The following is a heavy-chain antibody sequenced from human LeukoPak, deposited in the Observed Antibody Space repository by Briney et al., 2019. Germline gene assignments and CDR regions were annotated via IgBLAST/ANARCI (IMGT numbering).Heavy chain of an antibody. D-gene: IGHD2-15*01. J-gene: IGHJ4*02. CDR3: AKDYCSGGSCYSVVNYFDY. Sequence: GGSLRLSCAASGFTFSSYAMSWVRQAPGKGLEWVSAISGSGGSTYYADSVKGRFTISRDNSKNTLYLQMNSLRAEDTAVYYCAKDYCSGGSCYSVVNYFDYWGQGTLVTVSS. CDR1: GFTFSSYA. V-gene: IGHV3-23*01. CDR2: ISGSGGST.